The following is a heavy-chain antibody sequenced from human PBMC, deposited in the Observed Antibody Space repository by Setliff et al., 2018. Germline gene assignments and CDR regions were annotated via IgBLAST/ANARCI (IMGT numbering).Heavy chain of an antibody. V-gene: IGHV5-51*01. CDR3: ARTLRYGGYLLAY. J-gene: IGHJ4*02. CDR1: GGTFSSYG. Sequence: RASVKVSCKASGGTFSSYGIGWVRQMPGKGLEWMGIIYLGDSDTRYSPSFQGHVTISADKSTRTAYLQWNRLKASDTAIYYCARTLRYGGYLLAYWGQGTLVTVSS. CDR2: IYLGDSDT. D-gene: IGHD5-12*01.